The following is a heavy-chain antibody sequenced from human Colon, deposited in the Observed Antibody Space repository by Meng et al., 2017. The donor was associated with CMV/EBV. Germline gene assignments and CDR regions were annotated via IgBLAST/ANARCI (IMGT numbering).Heavy chain of an antibody. D-gene: IGHD6-13*01. CDR3: AREAYSSS. CDR1: GFTFSSYS. J-gene: IGHJ4*02. Sequence: GESLKISCVSSGFTFSSYSMNWVRQAPGKGLEWVSSISSSSSYIYYADSVKGRFTISRDNAKNSLYLQMNSLRAEDTAVYYCAREAYSSSWGQGTLVTVSS. V-gene: IGHV3-21*01. CDR2: ISSSSSYI.